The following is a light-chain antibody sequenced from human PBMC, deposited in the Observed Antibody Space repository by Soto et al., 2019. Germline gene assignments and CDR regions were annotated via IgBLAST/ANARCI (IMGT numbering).Light chain of an antibody. V-gene: IGKV3-15*01. CDR3: YQYNTWT. J-gene: IGKJ5*01. CDR1: QSVGSN. CDR2: AAS. Sequence: EVVMTQSPAPLSLSPGETATLSCRASQSVGSNLAWHQPKPGQAPSLLIYAASTRATGIPSRCSGTGSETELTITILRLQSFDFSFYYYYQYNTWTFGQGTRVEIK.